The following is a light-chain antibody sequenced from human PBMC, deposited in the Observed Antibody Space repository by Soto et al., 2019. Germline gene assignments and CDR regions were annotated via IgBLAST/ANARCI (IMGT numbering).Light chain of an antibody. CDR2: GAY. J-gene: IGKJ2*01. CDR3: QHLNTYPRT. CDR1: QGISSY. Sequence: DIQLTQSPSFLSASVGDRVTITCRASQGISSYLAWYQQPPGKAPKLLIYGAYTLQRGVSSRFSGSGSATEFPLTIRSLQPEELATYYCQHLNTYPRTFGQGTKLEV. V-gene: IGKV1-9*01.